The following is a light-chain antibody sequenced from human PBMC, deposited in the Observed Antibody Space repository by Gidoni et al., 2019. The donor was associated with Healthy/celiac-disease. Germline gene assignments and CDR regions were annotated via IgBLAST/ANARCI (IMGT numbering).Light chain of an antibody. CDR2: DVS. V-gene: IGLV2-14*01. CDR3: SSYTSSSTLEVV. CDR1: SSDVGGYTS. Sequence: QSALTQPASVSGSPGQSTPIPCTGTSSDVGGYTSVSWYQQHPGKAPKLMIYDVSNRPSGVSNRFSGSKSGNTASLTISGLQAEDEADYDCSSYTSSSTLEVVFGGGTKLTVL. J-gene: IGLJ2*01.